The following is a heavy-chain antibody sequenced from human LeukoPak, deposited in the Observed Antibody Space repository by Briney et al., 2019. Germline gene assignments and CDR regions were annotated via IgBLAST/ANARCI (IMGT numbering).Heavy chain of an antibody. V-gene: IGHV3-23*01. CDR3: AKPISGGLAVSADWFDP. J-gene: IGHJ5*02. CDR2: INASGGNT. D-gene: IGHD6-19*01. CDR1: GLAFNFYA. Sequence: GGSLRLSCAASGLAFNFYAMTWVRQAPGKRLQWVSTINASGGNTYYAESVRARFTISRDNSKDTLYLQLNSLTAEDTAIYYCAKPISGGLAVSADWFDPWGQGTLVAVSS.